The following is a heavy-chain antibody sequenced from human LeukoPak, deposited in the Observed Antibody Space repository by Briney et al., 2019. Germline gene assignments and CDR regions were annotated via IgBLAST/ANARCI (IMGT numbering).Heavy chain of an antibody. CDR3: ASSSPRAYDSSGYYYGFDY. D-gene: IGHD3-22*01. V-gene: IGHV4-59*01. Sequence: PSETLSLTCTVSGGSISSYYWSWIRQPPGKGLEWIGYIYYSGSTNYNPSLKSRVTISVDTSKNQFSLKLSSVTAADTAVYYCASSSPRAYDSSGYYYGFDYWGQGTLVTVS. CDR2: IYYSGST. CDR1: GGSISSYY. J-gene: IGHJ4*02.